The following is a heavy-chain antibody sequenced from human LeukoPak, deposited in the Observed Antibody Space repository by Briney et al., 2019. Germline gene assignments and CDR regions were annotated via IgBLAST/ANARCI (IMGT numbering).Heavy chain of an antibody. D-gene: IGHD4-17*01. J-gene: IGHJ3*02. V-gene: IGHV4-34*01. Sequence: SETLSLTCAVYGGSFSCYYWNWIRQPPGKGLECIGEPSLKSRVTMSVDTSENHFTLKLSSVTAADTAVYYCARVRNSGDYGDDAFDIWGQGTMVTVSS. CDR1: GGSFSCYY. CDR3: ARVRNSGDYGDDAFDI.